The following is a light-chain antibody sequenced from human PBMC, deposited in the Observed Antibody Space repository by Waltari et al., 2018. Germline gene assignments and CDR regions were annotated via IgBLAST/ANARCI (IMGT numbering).Light chain of an antibody. CDR3: QQRSSWPSIT. V-gene: IGKV3-11*01. Sequence: EIVLTQFPATLSLSPGERATLSCRASQSVSSYLAWYQQKPGQAPRLLIYDASNSATGIPARFSGSGSETDFTLTISSLEPEDFAVYYCQQRSSWPSITFGQGTRLEIK. J-gene: IGKJ5*01. CDR1: QSVSSY. CDR2: DAS.